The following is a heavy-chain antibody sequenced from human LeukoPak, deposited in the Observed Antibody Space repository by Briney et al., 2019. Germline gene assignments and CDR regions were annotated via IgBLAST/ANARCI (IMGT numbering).Heavy chain of an antibody. V-gene: IGHV3-64*01. J-gene: IGHJ4*02. CDR1: GFTFSNYA. D-gene: IGHD3-10*01. CDR2: ISYNGGGT. Sequence: GGSLRLSCAASGFTFSNYAMHWVRQAPEKGLEYVAAISYNGGGTYYAISVKDRFTISRDNSKNTLYLQMNSLRAEDTAVYYCAKDLLAYYYGSGSSPPDYWGQGTLVTVSS. CDR3: AKDLLAYYYGSGSSPPDY.